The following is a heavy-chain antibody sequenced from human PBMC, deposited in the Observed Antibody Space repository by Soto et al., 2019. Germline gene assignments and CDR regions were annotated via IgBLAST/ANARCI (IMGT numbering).Heavy chain of an antibody. CDR1: GYTFTSYG. D-gene: IGHD2-2*01. CDR3: ARDSSPGSIVVVPAATFDY. CDR2: ISAYNGNT. Sequence: GASVKVSCKASGYTFTSYGIIWVRQAPGQGLEWMGWISAYNGNTNYAQKLQGRVTMTTDTSTSTAYMELRSLRSDDTAVYYCARDSSPGSIVVVPAATFDYWGQGTLVTVSS. J-gene: IGHJ4*02. V-gene: IGHV1-18*01.